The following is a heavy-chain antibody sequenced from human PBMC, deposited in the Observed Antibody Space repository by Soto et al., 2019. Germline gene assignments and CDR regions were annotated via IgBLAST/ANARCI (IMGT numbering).Heavy chain of an antibody. J-gene: IGHJ4*02. V-gene: IGHV3-30*18. D-gene: IGHD1-1*01. CDR1: GFTFSSYG. Sequence: GGSLRLSCAASGFTFSSYGMHWVRQAPGKGLEWVAVISYDGSNKYYADSVKGRFTISRDNSKNTLYLQMNSLRAEDTAVYYCAKDGGLTGTEESDYWGQGTLVTVSS. CDR3: AKDGGLTGTEESDY. CDR2: ISYDGSNK.